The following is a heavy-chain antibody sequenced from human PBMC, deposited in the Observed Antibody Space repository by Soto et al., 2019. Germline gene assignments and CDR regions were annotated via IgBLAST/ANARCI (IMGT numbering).Heavy chain of an antibody. D-gene: IGHD6-19*01. Sequence: PGESLKISCKGSGYSFTSYWIGWVRQMPGKGLEWMGIIYPGDSDTRYSPSFQGQVTISADKSISTAYLQWSSLKASDTSMYYCARPREAGKNYYGVDVWGQGTTVTVSS. CDR1: GYSFTSYW. V-gene: IGHV5-51*01. CDR2: IYPGDSDT. CDR3: ARPREAGKNYYGVDV. J-gene: IGHJ6*02.